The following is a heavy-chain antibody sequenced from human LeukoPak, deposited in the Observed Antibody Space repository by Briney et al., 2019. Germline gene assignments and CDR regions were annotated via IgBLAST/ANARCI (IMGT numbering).Heavy chain of an antibody. CDR1: GDSISSGGYS. D-gene: IGHD2-15*01. V-gene: IGHV4-30-2*01. CDR3: ARGRGYCSGGSCYSYYGMDV. J-gene: IGHJ6*02. CDR2: IYHSGST. Sequence: SQTLSLTCAVSGDSISSGGYSWGWIPQPPRKGLEWIGYIYHSGSTYYNPSLKSRVTISVDRSKNQFSLKLSSVTAADTAVYYCARGRGYCSGGSCYSYYGMDVWGQGTTVTVSS.